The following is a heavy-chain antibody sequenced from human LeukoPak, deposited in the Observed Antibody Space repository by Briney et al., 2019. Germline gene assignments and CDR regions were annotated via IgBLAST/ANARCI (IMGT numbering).Heavy chain of an antibody. CDR2: INPNSGDT. CDR3: TRDGAFDI. V-gene: IGHV1-2*02. Sequence: ASVKVSCKASGYTSTDYYIHWLRQAPGRGLEWMGWINPNSGDTNLAQKFQGRVTMTRDTSISTVYMELSRLRSDDTAFYYCTRDGAFDIWGQGTMVTVSS. CDR1: GYTSTDYY. J-gene: IGHJ3*02.